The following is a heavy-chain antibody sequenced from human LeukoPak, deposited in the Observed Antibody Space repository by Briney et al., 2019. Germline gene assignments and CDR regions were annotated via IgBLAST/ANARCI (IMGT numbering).Heavy chain of an antibody. D-gene: IGHD3-10*01. CDR3: AREGYYYGSGSQNPDRYYYYYMDV. V-gene: IGHV3-48*03. J-gene: IGHJ6*03. Sequence: GGSLRLSCAASGFTFSSYEMNWVRQAPGKGLEWVSYISSSGSTIYYADSVKGRFTISRDNAKNSLYLQMNSLRAEDTAVYYCAREGYYYGSGSQNPDRYYYYYMDVWGKGTTVTISS. CDR1: GFTFSSYE. CDR2: ISSSGSTI.